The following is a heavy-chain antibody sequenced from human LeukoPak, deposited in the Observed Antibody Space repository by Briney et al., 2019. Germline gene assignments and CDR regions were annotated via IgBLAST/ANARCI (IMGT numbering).Heavy chain of an antibody. Sequence: GESLKISCKTPGSIFTDYWIGWVRQMPGKGLEWMGIIYPGDSDAKYRPSFQGQVTISADESINTVYLQWISLKASDSAIYFCAKERWGSVDYWGQGTLATVSS. CDR1: GSIFTDYW. CDR3: AKERWGSVDY. CDR2: IYPGDSDA. D-gene: IGHD2-21*01. J-gene: IGHJ4*02. V-gene: IGHV5-51*01.